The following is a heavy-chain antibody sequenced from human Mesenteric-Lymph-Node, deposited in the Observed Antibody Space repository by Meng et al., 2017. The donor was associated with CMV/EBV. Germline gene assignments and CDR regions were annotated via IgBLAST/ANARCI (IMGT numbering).Heavy chain of an antibody. Sequence: GGSLRLSCIASGFDFNDYALHWVRQAPGKGLEWVAYIQHDGSDEYYGDSLEGRFTVSRDNSRSTLFLHINSLRREDTAVYYYAKHNYNNALDYWGQGALVTVSS. CDR2: IQHDGSDE. V-gene: IGHV3-30*02. D-gene: IGHD4-11*01. CDR1: GFDFNDYA. CDR3: AKHNYNNALDY. J-gene: IGHJ4*02.